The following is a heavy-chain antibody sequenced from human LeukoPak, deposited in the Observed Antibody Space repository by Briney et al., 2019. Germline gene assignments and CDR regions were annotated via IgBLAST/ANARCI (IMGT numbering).Heavy chain of an antibody. J-gene: IGHJ4*02. D-gene: IGHD3-22*01. CDR2: MNPNSGNT. Sequence: ASVKVSCKASGYTFTSYDINWVRQATGQGLEWMGWMNPNSGNTGYAQKFQGRVTITADKSTSTAYMELSSLRSEDTAVYYCARGRVYYDSSGSAGYYFDYWGQGTLVTVSS. CDR3: ARGRVYYDSSGSAGYYFDY. CDR1: GYTFTSYD. V-gene: IGHV1-8*01.